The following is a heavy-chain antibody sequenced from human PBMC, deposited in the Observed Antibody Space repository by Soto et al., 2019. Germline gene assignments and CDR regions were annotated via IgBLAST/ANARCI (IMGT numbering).Heavy chain of an antibody. J-gene: IGHJ4*02. CDR3: ARQRHCFGGRCYWEGTDY. D-gene: IGHD2-15*01. V-gene: IGHV1-69*01. CDR1: GGTFISSA. Sequence: QVQLVQSGAEVKKPGSSVKVSCKASGGTFISSAISWVRQAPGQGLEWMGGIIPILGTTNYAQKFQGRVTITADESTRTAYMELSSLRSEYTAVYYCARQRHCFGGRCYWEGTDYWGQGTLVTVSS. CDR2: IIPILGTT.